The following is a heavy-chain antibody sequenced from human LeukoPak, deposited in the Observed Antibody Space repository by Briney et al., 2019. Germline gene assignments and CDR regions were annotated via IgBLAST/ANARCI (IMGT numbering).Heavy chain of an antibody. CDR2: ISGSGAST. Sequence: PGGSLRLSCAASGLTFDSFAMSWVRQAPGKGLEWLSAISGSGASTYYGDSVKGRFAVSRDNSRDTLYLQMDSLRAEDTAVYYCAKRPTTVTTFGRDYWGQGTLVTVSS. J-gene: IGHJ4*02. D-gene: IGHD4-17*01. CDR1: GLTFDSFA. CDR3: AKRPTTVTTFGRDY. V-gene: IGHV3-23*01.